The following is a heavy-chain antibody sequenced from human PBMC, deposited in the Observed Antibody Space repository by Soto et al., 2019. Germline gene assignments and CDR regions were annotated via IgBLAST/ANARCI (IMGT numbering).Heavy chain of an antibody. J-gene: IGHJ4*02. V-gene: IGHV3-15*07. CDR2: IKSKTDGGTT. CDR3: TTERVDTAMVSDY. D-gene: IGHD5-18*01. Sequence: GGSLRLSCAASGFTFSNAWMNWVRQAPGKGLEWVGRIKSKTDGGTTDYAAPVKGRFTISRDDSKNTLYLQMNSLKTEDTAVYYCTTERVDTAMVSDYWGQGTLVTVSS. CDR1: GFTFSNAW.